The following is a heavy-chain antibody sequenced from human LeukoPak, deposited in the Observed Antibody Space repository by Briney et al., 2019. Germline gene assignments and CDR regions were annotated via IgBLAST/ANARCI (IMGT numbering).Heavy chain of an antibody. V-gene: IGHV3-30*14. Sequence: QSGGSLRLSCAASGFTFSGSAMHWVRQASGKGLEWVAVISYDETNKYYADSVKGRFTISRDNSKNTLYLQMNSLRAEDTAVYYCARRAGDYSHPYDYWGQGILVTVSS. D-gene: IGHD3-22*01. CDR1: GFTFSGSA. CDR2: ISYDETNK. CDR3: ARRAGDYSHPYDY. J-gene: IGHJ4*02.